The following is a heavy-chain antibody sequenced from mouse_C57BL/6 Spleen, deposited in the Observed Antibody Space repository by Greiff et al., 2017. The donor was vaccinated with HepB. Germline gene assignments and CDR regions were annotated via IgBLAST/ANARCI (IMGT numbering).Heavy chain of an antibody. J-gene: IGHJ3*01. CDR3: ATYYGSGWFAY. CDR2: IYPGDGDT. CDR1: GYAFSSSW. Sequence: VQRVESGPELVKPGASVKISCKASGYAFSSSWMNWVKQRPGKGLEWIGRIYPGDGDTNYNGKFKGKATLTADKSSSTAYMQLSSLTSEDSAVYFCATYYGSGWFAYWGQGTLVTVSA. V-gene: IGHV1-82*01. D-gene: IGHD1-1*01.